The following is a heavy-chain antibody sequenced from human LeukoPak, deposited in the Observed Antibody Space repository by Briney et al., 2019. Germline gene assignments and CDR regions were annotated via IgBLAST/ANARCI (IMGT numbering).Heavy chain of an antibody. CDR2: INWNGGST. D-gene: IGHD3-22*01. Sequence: GGSLRLSCAVSGFTFDDYGMTWVRQVPGKGLEWVSGINWNGGSTGYAASVKGRFIISRDNAKNSLYLQMNSLRPEDTALYYCARVGDSSGYYMDYWGQGTLVTVSS. CDR1: GFTFDDYG. V-gene: IGHV3-20*04. CDR3: ARVGDSSGYYMDY. J-gene: IGHJ4*02.